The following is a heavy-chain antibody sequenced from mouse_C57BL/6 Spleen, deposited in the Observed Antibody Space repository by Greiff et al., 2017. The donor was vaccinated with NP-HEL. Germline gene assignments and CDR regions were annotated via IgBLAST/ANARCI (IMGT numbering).Heavy chain of an antibody. J-gene: IGHJ4*01. Sequence: VQLVESGAELVKPGASVKLSCKASGYTFTEYTIHWVKQRSGQGLEWIGWFYPGSGSIKYNEKFKDKATLTADKSSSTVYMELSRLTSEDSAVYYCARVDYDVGAMDYWGQGTSVTVSS. CDR2: FYPGSGSI. CDR3: ARVDYDVGAMDY. V-gene: IGHV1-62-2*01. CDR1: GYTFTEYT. D-gene: IGHD2-4*01.